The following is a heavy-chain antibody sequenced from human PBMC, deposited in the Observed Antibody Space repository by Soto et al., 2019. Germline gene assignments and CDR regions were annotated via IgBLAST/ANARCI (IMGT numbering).Heavy chain of an antibody. CDR2: IYYSRSD. CDR1: GDSIISADYY. CDR3: ARVVQFYDSSSYSSYYFDS. J-gene: IGHJ4*02. Sequence: SETLSLTCTVSGDSIISADYYWSWLRQPPGKDLECIGYIYYSRSDYYNPSLGRRATITIDTSRNPLSLNLMSVTAAATAVYYCARVVQFYDSSSYSSYYFDSWGQGALVTVSS. V-gene: IGHV4-30-4*01. D-gene: IGHD3-22*01.